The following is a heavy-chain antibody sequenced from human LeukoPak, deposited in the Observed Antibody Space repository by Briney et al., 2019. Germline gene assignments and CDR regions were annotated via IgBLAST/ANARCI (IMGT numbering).Heavy chain of an antibody. V-gene: IGHV3-23*01. CDR3: ARDRYYYDSSGYYGPFDY. D-gene: IGHD3-22*01. CDR2: IIDSGNSI. CDR1: GFTFSSCA. Sequence: GGSLRLSCAASGFTFSSCAMSWVRQAPGKGLEWVSTIIDSGNSIYYADSAEGRFTISRDNSKNTLYLQMNSLRAGNTAVYYCARDRYYYDSSGYYGPFDYWGQGTLVTVSS. J-gene: IGHJ4*02.